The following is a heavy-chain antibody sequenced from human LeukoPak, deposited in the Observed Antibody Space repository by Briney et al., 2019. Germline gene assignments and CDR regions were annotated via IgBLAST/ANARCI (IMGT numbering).Heavy chain of an antibody. J-gene: IGHJ6*03. CDR1: GFSVSSNF. Sequence: GGSLRLSCAAAGFSVSSNFMSWVRQAPGKGLEWVSVIYSGGTTYYADSVKGRFTISRDNSKNTLSLQMNNLRAEDTAVYYCARDGYGNNYMDVWGKGTTVTVPS. D-gene: IGHD1/OR15-1a*01. CDR2: IYSGGTT. CDR3: ARDGYGNNYMDV. V-gene: IGHV3-53*01.